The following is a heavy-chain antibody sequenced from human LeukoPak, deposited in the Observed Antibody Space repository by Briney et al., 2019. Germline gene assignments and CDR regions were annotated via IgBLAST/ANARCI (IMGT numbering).Heavy chain of an antibody. D-gene: IGHD3-22*01. CDR3: AGSVYYDSSGYYWGAFDL. CDR2: ISYGGTT. V-gene: IGHV4-39*01. J-gene: IGHJ3*01. Sequence: PSETLSLTCTVSGGTISNKGHNWGRLRPTPGKGLEWIRSISYGGTTYYIPSVKSRVTISVDTSKNQFSLKLTSVTAAYTAVYYWAGSVYYDSSGYYWGAFDLWGQGTMVTVSS. CDR1: GGTISNKGHN.